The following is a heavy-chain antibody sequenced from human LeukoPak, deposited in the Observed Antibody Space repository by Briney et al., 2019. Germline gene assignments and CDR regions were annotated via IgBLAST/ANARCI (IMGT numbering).Heavy chain of an antibody. Sequence: GGSLRLSCVASGFTFSSYWMSWVRQAPGKGLEWVANIKQDGSEKYYVDSVKGRFTISRDNAKNSLYLQMNSLRAEDTAVYYCARDARGAAAADDAFDIWGQGTMVTVSS. D-gene: IGHD6-13*01. CDR3: ARDARGAAAADDAFDI. J-gene: IGHJ3*02. V-gene: IGHV3-7*03. CDR1: GFTFSSYW. CDR2: IKQDGSEK.